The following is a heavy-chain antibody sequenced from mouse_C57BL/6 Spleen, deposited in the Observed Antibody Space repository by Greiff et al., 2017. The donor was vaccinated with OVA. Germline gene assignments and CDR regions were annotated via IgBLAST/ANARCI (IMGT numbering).Heavy chain of an antibody. CDR3: ARKGYDYGGNDFDD. CDR2: IYPGDGDT. D-gene: IGHD2-4*01. J-gene: IGHJ2*01. Sequence: VQLQQSGPELVKPGASVKISCKASGYAFSSSWMNWVKQRPGKGLEWIGRIYPGDGDTNYNGKFKGKATLTADKSSSTAYMQLSSLTSEDSAVYFCARKGYDYGGNDFDDWGQGTTLTVSS. V-gene: IGHV1-82*01. CDR1: GYAFSSSW.